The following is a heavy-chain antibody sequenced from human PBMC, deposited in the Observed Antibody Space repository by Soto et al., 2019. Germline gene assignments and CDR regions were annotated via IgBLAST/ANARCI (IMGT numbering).Heavy chain of an antibody. CDR2: IYPGDSDT. Sequence: ESLRISCTSAGDSFTRYWIDWVRQMPGKGLEWMGIIYPGDSDTRYSPSFQGQVTISADKSISTAYLQWSSLKASDTAMYYCARHDGSGWPFEYWGQGTLVTVSS. CDR3: ARHDGSGWPFEY. J-gene: IGHJ4*02. V-gene: IGHV5-51*01. D-gene: IGHD6-19*01. CDR1: GDSFTRYW.